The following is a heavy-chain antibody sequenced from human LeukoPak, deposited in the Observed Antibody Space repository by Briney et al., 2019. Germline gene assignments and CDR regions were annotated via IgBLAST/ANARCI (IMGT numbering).Heavy chain of an antibody. D-gene: IGHD1-26*01. J-gene: IGHJ3*02. CDR3: ARYIVSYPHDAFDI. Sequence: SSETLSLTCTVSGGSIYGHYWSWIRQPPGKGLEWIGYIYYSGSTSYNPSLKSRVTISVDTSKKQFSLKLSSVTAADTAFYYCARYIVSYPHDAFDIWGQGTMVTVSS. CDR2: IYYSGST. CDR1: GGSIYGHY. V-gene: IGHV4-59*11.